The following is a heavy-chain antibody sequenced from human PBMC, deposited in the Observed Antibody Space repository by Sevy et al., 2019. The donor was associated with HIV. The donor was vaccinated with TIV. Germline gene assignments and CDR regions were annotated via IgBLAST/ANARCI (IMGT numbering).Heavy chain of an antibody. D-gene: IGHD3-10*01. J-gene: IGHJ4*02. Sequence: GGSLRLSCAASGFTFSSYSMNWVRQAPGKGLEWVSYISTSSTTIYYADSVKGRFTISRDNAKNSLYLQMSSLRDEDTAVYYCARDRGSGSYYLLDYWGQGTLVTVSS. CDR1: GFTFSSYS. V-gene: IGHV3-48*02. CDR3: ARDRGSGSYYLLDY. CDR2: ISTSSTTI.